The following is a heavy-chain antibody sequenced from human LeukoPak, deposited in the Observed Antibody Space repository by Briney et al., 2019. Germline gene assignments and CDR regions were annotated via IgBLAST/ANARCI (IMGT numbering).Heavy chain of an antibody. J-gene: IGHJ4*02. CDR1: GFTFRGYD. CDR3: AKEYSGYDFDY. V-gene: IGHV3-23*01. CDR2: TSGSGVNS. Sequence: GGSLRLSCAASGFTFRGYDMSWARQAPGKGLEWVAATSGSGVNSYYADSVRGRFTISRDNSQNTLYLQMDSLRAEDTALYYCAKEYSGYDFDYWGQGTLVTVSS. D-gene: IGHD5-12*01.